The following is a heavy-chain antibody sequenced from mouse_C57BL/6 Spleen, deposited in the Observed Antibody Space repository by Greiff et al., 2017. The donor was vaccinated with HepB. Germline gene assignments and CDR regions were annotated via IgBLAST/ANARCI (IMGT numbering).Heavy chain of an antibody. J-gene: IGHJ3*01. CDR3: ARYGIQLSWFAY. V-gene: IGHV1-52*01. CDR1: GYTFTSYW. Sequence: QVQLQQPGAELVRPGSSVKLSCKASGYTFTSYWMHWVKQRPIQGLEWIGNIDPSDSETHYNHKFKDKATLTVDKSSSTAYMQLSSLTSEESAVYYCARYGIQLSWFAYWGQGTLVTVSA. D-gene: IGHD2-1*01. CDR2: IDPSDSET.